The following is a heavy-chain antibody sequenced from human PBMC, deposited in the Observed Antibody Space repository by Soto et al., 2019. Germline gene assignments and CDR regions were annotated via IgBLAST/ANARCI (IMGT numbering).Heavy chain of an antibody. J-gene: IGHJ4*02. V-gene: IGHV3-30*18. CDR2: ISYDGSNK. D-gene: IGHD3-22*01. CDR3: AKDLDYYYSSAPGGDY. Sequence: QVQLVESGGGVVQPGRSLRLSCAASGFTFSSYGMHWVRQAPGKGLEWVAVISYDGSNKYYADSVKGRFTISRDNSKNTLYLQMNSLRAEDTAVYYCAKDLDYYYSSAPGGDYWGQGTLVTVSS. CDR1: GFTFSSYG.